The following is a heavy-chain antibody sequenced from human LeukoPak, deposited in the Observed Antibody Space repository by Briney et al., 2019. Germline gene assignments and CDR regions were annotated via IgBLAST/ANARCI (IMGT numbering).Heavy chain of an antibody. CDR1: GGSIRSYY. V-gene: IGHV4-59*08. CDR3: ARCGYSGYEYDY. D-gene: IGHD5-12*01. Sequence: SETLSLTCNVSGGSIRSYYWSWIRQPPGKGLKWIGYIYYSGSTDYNPSLKSRVTMSVDTSKNQFSLNMSSVTAADTAVYYCARCGYSGYEYDYWGQGTLVTVSS. CDR2: IYYSGST. J-gene: IGHJ4*02.